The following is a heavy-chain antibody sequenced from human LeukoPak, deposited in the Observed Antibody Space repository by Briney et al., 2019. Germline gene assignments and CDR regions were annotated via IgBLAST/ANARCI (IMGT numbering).Heavy chain of an antibody. CDR3: ARGQEPDCSSTSCPNWFDP. V-gene: IGHV4-34*01. J-gene: IGHJ5*02. Sequence: PSETLSLTCAVYGESFSGYYWSWIRQPPGKGLEWIGEINHSGSTNYNPSLKSRVTISVDTSKNQFSLKLSSVTAADTAVYYCARGQEPDCSSTSCPNWFDPWGQGTLVTVSS. CDR1: GESFSGYY. CDR2: INHSGST. D-gene: IGHD2-2*01.